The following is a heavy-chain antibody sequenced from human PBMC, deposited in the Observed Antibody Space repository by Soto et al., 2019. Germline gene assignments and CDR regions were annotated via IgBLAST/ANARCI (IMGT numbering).Heavy chain of an antibody. J-gene: IGHJ6*02. CDR2: INPGGGSA. D-gene: IGHD6-19*01. CDR1: GSAITRYY. V-gene: IGHV1-46*01. CDR3: ARDTSGWSLNGLDV. Sequence: QVDLVQSGAEVTKPGASVTISCKASGSAITRYYIHWVRQAPGRGLEWMGIINPGGGSASYAQKFQDRVTIDKDTPTGTVYMDVRSLRTEDTAVYYCARDTSGWSLNGLDVWGQGTTVNVSS.